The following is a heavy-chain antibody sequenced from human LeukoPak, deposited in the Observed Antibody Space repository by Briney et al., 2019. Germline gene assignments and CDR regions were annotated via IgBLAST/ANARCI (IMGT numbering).Heavy chain of an antibody. D-gene: IGHD1-26*01. CDR1: GFTFSSYG. Sequence: PGGSLRLFCAASGFTFSSYGMHWVRQAPGKGLEWVAVISYDGSNKYYADSVKGGFTISRDNSKNTLYLQMNSLRAEDTAVYYCAKNSGSYSYTYLFDFWGQGTLVTVSS. J-gene: IGHJ4*02. V-gene: IGHV3-30*18. CDR2: ISYDGSNK. CDR3: AKNSGSYSYTYLFDF.